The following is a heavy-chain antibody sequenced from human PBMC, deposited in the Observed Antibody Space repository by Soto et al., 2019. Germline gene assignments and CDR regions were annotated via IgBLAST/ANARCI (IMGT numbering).Heavy chain of an antibody. J-gene: IGHJ4*01. CDR1: GFTFSNAW. CDR3: PTVSYITSIKVLFAY. Sequence: GGSLRLSCAASGFTFSNAWINWVRQAPGEGLEWVGRVKSKNNGGTTDFAAPVKGRFASSRDDPKNMVYLEMNSLQAEDTAMYYCPTVSYITSIKVLFAYGGHEPRVTVPS. D-gene: IGHD3-10*01. V-gene: IGHV3-15*07. CDR2: VKSKNNGGTT.